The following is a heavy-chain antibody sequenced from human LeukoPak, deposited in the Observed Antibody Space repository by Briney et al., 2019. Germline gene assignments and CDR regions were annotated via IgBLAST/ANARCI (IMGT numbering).Heavy chain of an antibody. CDR1: GGSISSGGYS. V-gene: IGHV4-30-2*01. D-gene: IGHD6-13*01. J-gene: IGHJ3*02. CDR3: AREGSFAFDI. CDR2: IYHSGST. Sequence: PSQTLSLTCTVSGGSISSGGYSWSWLRQPPGKGLEWIGYIYHSGSTYYNPSLKSRVTISVDRSKNQFSLKLSSVTAADTAVYYCAREGSFAFDIWGQGTMVTVSS.